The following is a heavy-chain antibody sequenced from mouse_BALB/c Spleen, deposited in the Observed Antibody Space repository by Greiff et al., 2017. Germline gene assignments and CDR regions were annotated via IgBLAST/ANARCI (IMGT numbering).Heavy chain of an antibody. D-gene: IGHD1-1*01. J-gene: IGHJ2*01. CDR2: ISSGSSTI. Sequence: EVQGVESGGGLVQPGGSRKLSCAASGFTFSSFGMHWVRQAPEKGLEWVAYISSGSSTIYYADTVKGRFTISRDSPKNTLFLQVTSLRSEDTAMYYCARQFITTVVPYFDYWGQGTTLTVSS. V-gene: IGHV5-17*02. CDR3: ARQFITTVVPYFDY. CDR1: GFTFSSFG.